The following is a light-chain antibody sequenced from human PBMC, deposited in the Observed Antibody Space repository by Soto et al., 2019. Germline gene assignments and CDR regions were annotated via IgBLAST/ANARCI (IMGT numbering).Light chain of an antibody. Sequence: TQSPGTLSASVGDRVTITCRASQSISSWLAWYQQKPVKAPKLLIYDASSLESGVPSRFSGSGSGTEFTLTISSLQPDDFATYYCQQYNSYPLTFGGGTKV. CDR3: QQYNSYPLT. CDR1: QSISSW. V-gene: IGKV1-5*01. CDR2: DAS. J-gene: IGKJ4*01.